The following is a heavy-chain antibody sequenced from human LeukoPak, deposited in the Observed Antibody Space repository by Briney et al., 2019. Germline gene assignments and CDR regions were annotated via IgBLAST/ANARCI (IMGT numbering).Heavy chain of an antibody. CDR3: AKGVSAAADDAFDI. CDR1: GFTFSSYG. Sequence: GGSLRLSCAASGFTFSSYGMNWVRQAPGKGLEWVTAISGSGGITYYADSVKGRFTISRDNSKNTVYLQMNSLRVEDTAVYYCAKGVSAAADDAFDIWGQGTMVTVSS. D-gene: IGHD6-13*01. V-gene: IGHV3-23*01. CDR2: ISGSGGIT. J-gene: IGHJ3*02.